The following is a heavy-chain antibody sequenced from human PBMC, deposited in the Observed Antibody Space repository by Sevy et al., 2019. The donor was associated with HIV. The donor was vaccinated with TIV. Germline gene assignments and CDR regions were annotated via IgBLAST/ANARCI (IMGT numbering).Heavy chain of an antibody. CDR2: IFRSGDVT. Sequence: GGSLRLSCTASGFTFSSYAMNWVRQAPGKGLKWVSTIFRSGDVTYYADSVKGRFTIFRDNSRNTLYLQMNSLRAEDTAVYYCAGARYDSSGSFDAFDIWGQWTMVTVSS. J-gene: IGHJ3*02. D-gene: IGHD3-22*01. V-gene: IGHV3-23*01. CDR3: AGARYDSSGSFDAFDI. CDR1: GFTFSSYA.